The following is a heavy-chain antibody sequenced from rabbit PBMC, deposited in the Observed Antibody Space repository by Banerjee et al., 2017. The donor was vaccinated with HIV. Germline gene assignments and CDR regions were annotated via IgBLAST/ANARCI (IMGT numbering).Heavy chain of an antibody. CDR1: GFSFSNKYV. Sequence: QSLEESGGDLVKPEGSLTITCTASGFSFSNKYVMCWVRQAPGKGLEWIACINTSSGNTVYASWAKGRFTISKAASTTVTLQMTSLTPADTATYFCARDLAGAIGWNFSLWGPGTLVTVS. CDR3: ARDLAGAIGWNFSL. D-gene: IGHD4-1*01. J-gene: IGHJ4*01. CDR2: INTSSGNT. V-gene: IGHV1S40*01.